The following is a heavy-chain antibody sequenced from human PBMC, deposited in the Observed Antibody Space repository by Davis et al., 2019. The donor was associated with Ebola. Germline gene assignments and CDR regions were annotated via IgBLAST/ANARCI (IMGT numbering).Heavy chain of an antibody. Sequence: PGGSLRLSCAASGFTFDDYAMHWVRQAPGKGLEWVSGISWNSGSIGYADSVKGRFTISRDNAKNSLYLQMNSLRAEDTALYYCAKALEVAGTGIFDYWGQGTLVTVSS. CDR3: AKALEVAGTGIFDY. D-gene: IGHD6-19*01. J-gene: IGHJ4*02. CDR2: ISWNSGSI. V-gene: IGHV3-9*01. CDR1: GFTFDDYA.